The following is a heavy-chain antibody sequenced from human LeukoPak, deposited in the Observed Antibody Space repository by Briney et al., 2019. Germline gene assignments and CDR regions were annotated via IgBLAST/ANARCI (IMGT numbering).Heavy chain of an antibody. V-gene: IGHV4-4*07. CDR3: AREGVAGSNTQFDY. CDR2: IYASGST. D-gene: IGHD6-19*01. CDR1: GDSISPYY. J-gene: IGHJ4*02. Sequence: PSETLSLTCTVSGDSISPYYWSWIRQPAGKGLEWLGRIYASGSTTCNPSLRSRFTMSVDASRNQFSLTLRSMTAADTAVYYCAREGVAGSNTQFDYWGQGTLVTVSS.